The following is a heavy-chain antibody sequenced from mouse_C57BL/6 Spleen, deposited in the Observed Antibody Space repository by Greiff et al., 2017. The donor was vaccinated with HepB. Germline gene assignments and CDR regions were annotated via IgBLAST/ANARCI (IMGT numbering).Heavy chain of an antibody. CDR2: INPSNGGT. CDR3: ARRTPSYYGSSSFDY. J-gene: IGHJ2*01. Sequence: QVQLQQPGTELVKPGASVKLSCKASGYTFTSYWMHWVKQRPGQGLEWIGDINPSNGGTNYNEKFKSKATLTVDKSSSTAYMQLSSLTSEDSAVYYCARRTPSYYGSSSFDYWGQGTTLTVSS. CDR1: GYTFTSYW. V-gene: IGHV1-53*01. D-gene: IGHD1-1*01.